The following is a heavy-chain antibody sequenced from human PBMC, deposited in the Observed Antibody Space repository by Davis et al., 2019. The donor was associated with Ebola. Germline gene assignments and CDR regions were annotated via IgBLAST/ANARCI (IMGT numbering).Heavy chain of an antibody. D-gene: IGHD3-16*01. V-gene: IGHV1-69*13. CDR1: GGSLTDSA. Sequence: SVKVSCKASGGSLTDSAISWVRQAPGQGLEWMGVIIPKFGTTNYAHMFQGRVTLTADESTTTAYMELRGLTSEDTAVYYCARLNYAFWGQGTLVTVSS. CDR2: IIPKFGTT. J-gene: IGHJ4*02. CDR3: ARLNYAF.